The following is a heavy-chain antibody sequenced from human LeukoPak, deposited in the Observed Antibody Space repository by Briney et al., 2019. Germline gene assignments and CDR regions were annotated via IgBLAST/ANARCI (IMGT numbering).Heavy chain of an antibody. CDR2: INWNGGST. V-gene: IGHV3-20*04. Sequence: GGSLRLSCAASGFTFGDYGMSWVRQAPGKGLEWVSGINWNGGSTGHADSVKGRFTISRDNAKNSLYLQMNSLRAEDTALYYCARGGYRGVVVITDAFDIWGQGTMVTVSS. CDR1: GFTFGDYG. J-gene: IGHJ3*02. CDR3: ARGGYRGVVVITDAFDI. D-gene: IGHD3-22*01.